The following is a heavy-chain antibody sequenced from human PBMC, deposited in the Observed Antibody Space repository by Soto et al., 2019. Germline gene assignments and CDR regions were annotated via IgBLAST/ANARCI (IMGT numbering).Heavy chain of an antibody. CDR1: GGTFSSYA. J-gene: IGHJ5*02. CDR3: ARAGYCSGGSCYSGWFHP. CDR2: IIPIFGTA. Sequence: QVQLVQSGAEVKKPGSSVKVSCKASGGTFSSYAISWVRQAPGQGLEWMGGIIPIFGTANYAQKFQGRVTITADDSTSPAYMELRSLRSEDTAVYYCARAGYCSGGSCYSGWFHPWGQGTLVTVSS. D-gene: IGHD2-15*01. V-gene: IGHV1-69*01.